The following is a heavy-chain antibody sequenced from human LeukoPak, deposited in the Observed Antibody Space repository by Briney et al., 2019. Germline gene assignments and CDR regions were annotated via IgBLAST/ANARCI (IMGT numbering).Heavy chain of an antibody. CDR3: ASKRGGRYPFDY. CDR1: GITFSKFP. D-gene: IGHD2-15*01. V-gene: IGHV3-23*01. CDR2: ISTDGDTT. Sequence: GGSLRLSCEASGITFSKFPMTWVRQAPGKGLEWIAVISTDGDTTYYADSVKGRFTISRDNSKNTAFLQVNSLRAEDTAIYFCASKRGGRYPFDYWGQGILVTVSS. J-gene: IGHJ4*02.